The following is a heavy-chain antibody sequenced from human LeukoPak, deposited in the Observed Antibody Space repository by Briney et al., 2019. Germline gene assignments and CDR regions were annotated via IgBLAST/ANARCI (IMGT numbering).Heavy chain of an antibody. CDR2: IYHSGST. V-gene: IGHV4-30-2*01. J-gene: IGHJ5*02. CDR3: ARERVKRGWFDP. CDR1: GGSFSGYY. Sequence: SETLSLTCAVYGGSFSGYYWSWIRQPPGKGLEWIGYIYHSGSTYYNPSLKSRVTISVDRSKNQFSLKLSSVTAADTAVYYCARERVKRGWFDPWGQGTLVTVSS.